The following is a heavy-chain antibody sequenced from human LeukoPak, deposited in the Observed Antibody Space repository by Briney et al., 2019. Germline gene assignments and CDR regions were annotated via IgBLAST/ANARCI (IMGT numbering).Heavy chain of an antibody. CDR3: AREGAGLGSSTWSDFDY. CDR1: GHTFTGYY. V-gene: IGHV1-2*02. CDR2: INPNSGGT. D-gene: IGHD6-6*01. Sequence: ASVKVSCKASGHTFTGYYIHWVRQAPGQGLEWMGWINPNSGGTNYAQKFQGRVIMTRDTSISTAYMELSRLRSDDTAVYYCAREGAGLGSSTWSDFDYWGQGTLVTVSS. J-gene: IGHJ4*02.